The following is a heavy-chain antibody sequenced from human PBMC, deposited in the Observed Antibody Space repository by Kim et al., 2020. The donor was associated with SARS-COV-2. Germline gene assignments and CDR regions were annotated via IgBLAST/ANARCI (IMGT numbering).Heavy chain of an antibody. CDR3: ERARVYSTFDY. J-gene: IGHJ4*01. Sequence: GGSLRLSCAASGFTFSEYYMSWVRQAPGKGLEWVSHISGNGDSNITEDSVRGRVTISSDKAKSSQSLHLNSMSAETAATYYYERARVYSTFDYCG. CDR1: GFTFSEYY. D-gene: IGHD4-4*01. CDR2: ISGNGDSN. V-gene: IGHV3-11*01.